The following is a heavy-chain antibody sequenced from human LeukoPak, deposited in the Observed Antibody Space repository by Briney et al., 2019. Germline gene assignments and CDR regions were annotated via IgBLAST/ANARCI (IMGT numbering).Heavy chain of an antibody. CDR1: GFTFSSYA. J-gene: IGHJ4*02. V-gene: IGHV3-23*01. CDR2: ISGSGGST. D-gene: IGHD2-2*01. CDR3: AKESRGWGLVVPAAPPSIDY. Sequence: GGSLRLYCAASGFTFSSYAMSWVRQAPGKGLEWVSAISGSGGSTSYADSVKGRFTISRDNSKNTLYLQMNSLRAEDTAVYYCAKESRGWGLVVPAAPPSIDYWGQGTLVTVSS.